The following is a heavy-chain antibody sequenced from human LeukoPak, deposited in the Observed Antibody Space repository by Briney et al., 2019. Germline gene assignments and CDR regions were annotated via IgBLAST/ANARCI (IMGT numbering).Heavy chain of an antibody. CDR3: AREIEYSGYFDF. Sequence: SETLSLTCTVSGGSISNYYWTWIRQSAGKGLEWIGRIYTSGSTNYNPSLKSRVTMSVDTSKNQFSLKLSSVTAADTAVYYCAREIEYSGYFDFWGQGTLVTVSS. J-gene: IGHJ4*02. CDR2: IYTSGST. V-gene: IGHV4-4*07. CDR1: GGSISNYY. D-gene: IGHD2/OR15-2a*01.